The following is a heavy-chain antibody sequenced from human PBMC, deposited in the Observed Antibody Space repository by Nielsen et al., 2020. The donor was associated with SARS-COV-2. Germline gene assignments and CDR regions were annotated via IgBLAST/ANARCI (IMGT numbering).Heavy chain of an antibody. CDR3: ARDESSSSWSDAFDI. Sequence: GGSLRLSCAASGFTFSDYYMSWIRQAPGKGLEWVAVISYDGSNKYYADSVKGRFTISRDNAKNSLYLQMNSLRAEDTAVYYCARDESSSSWSDAFDIWGQGTMVTVSS. V-gene: IGHV3-30-3*01. CDR2: ISYDGSNK. D-gene: IGHD6-13*01. CDR1: GFTFSDYY. J-gene: IGHJ3*02.